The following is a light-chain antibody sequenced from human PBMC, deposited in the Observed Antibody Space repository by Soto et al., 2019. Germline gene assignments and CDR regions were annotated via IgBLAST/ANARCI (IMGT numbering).Light chain of an antibody. J-gene: IGKJ1*01. Sequence: EIVMTLSPATLSVSPGERATLSCRASQSVSSNLAWYQQKPGQAPRLLIYGASTRATGIPARFSGSGSGTEFTLTISSLQSEDFAVYYCQQYNNWPWTFGQGTKVDI. CDR2: GAS. V-gene: IGKV3-15*01. CDR3: QQYNNWPWT. CDR1: QSVSSN.